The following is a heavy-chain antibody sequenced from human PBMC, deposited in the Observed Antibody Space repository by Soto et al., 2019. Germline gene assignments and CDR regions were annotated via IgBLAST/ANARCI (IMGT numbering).Heavy chain of an antibody. D-gene: IGHD2-8*01. V-gene: IGHV4-4*02. CDR2: IYHSGST. Sequence: SETLSLTCAVSSGSISSSNWWSWVRQPPGKGLEWIGEIYHSGSTNYNPSLKSRVTISVDKSKNQFSLKLSSVTAADTAVYYCAVMGFKYYYYYYMDVWGKGTTVTVSS. CDR1: SGSISSSNW. J-gene: IGHJ6*03. CDR3: AVMGFKYYYYYYMDV.